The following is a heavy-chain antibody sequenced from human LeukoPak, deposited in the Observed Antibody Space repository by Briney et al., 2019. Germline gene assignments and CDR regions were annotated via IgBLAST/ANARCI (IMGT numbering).Heavy chain of an antibody. V-gene: IGHV3-33*01. Sequence: PGRSLRLSCAASGFTFSSYGMHWVRQAPGKGLEWVAVIWYDGSNKYYADSVKGRFTISRDNSKNTLYLQMNSLRAEDTAVYYCARAYCGGDCFIDPWGQGTLVTVSS. J-gene: IGHJ5*02. CDR3: ARAYCGGDCFIDP. D-gene: IGHD2-21*02. CDR1: GFTFSSYG. CDR2: IWYDGSNK.